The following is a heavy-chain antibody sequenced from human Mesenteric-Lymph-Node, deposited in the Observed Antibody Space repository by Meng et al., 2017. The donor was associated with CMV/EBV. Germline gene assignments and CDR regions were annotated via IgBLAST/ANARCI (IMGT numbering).Heavy chain of an antibody. CDR3: ARQYYDFWSGLHNYFDY. V-gene: IGHV3-30-3*01. Sequence: GESLKISCAASGFTFSSYAMHWVRQAPGKGLEWVAVISYDGSNKYYADSVKGRFTISRDNSKNTLYLQMNSLRAEDTAVYYCARQYYDFWSGLHNYFDYWGQGTLVTVSS. D-gene: IGHD3-3*01. J-gene: IGHJ4*02. CDR1: GFTFSSYA. CDR2: ISYDGSNK.